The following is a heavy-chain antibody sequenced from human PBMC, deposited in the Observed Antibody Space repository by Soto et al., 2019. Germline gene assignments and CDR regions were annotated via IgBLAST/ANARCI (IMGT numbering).Heavy chain of an antibody. CDR2: IIPIFGTA. V-gene: IGHV1-69*13. CDR3: ARDQVERYYDSSGYPNDAFDI. Sequence: GASVKVSCKASGGTFSSHAISWVRQAPGQGLEWMGGIIPIFGTANYAQKFQGRVTITADESTSTAYMELSSLRSEDTAVYYCARDQVERYYDSSGYPNDAFDIWGQGTMVTVSS. D-gene: IGHD3-22*01. J-gene: IGHJ3*02. CDR1: GGTFSSHA.